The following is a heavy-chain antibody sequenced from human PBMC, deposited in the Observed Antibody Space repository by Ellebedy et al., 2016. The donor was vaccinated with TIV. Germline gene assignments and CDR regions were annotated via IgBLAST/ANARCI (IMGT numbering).Heavy chain of an antibody. CDR2: IGGSGT. CDR1: GFSFSSYG. Sequence: GESLKISCVASGFSFSSYGMHWVRQAPGKGLEWASAIGGSGTFYADSVNGRFTISRDNSKNTLYLQMNSLGAEDTAIYYCAKGGRGVPFDYWGQGTLVTVSS. V-gene: IGHV3-23*01. J-gene: IGHJ4*02. CDR3: AKGGRGVPFDY. D-gene: IGHD3-10*01.